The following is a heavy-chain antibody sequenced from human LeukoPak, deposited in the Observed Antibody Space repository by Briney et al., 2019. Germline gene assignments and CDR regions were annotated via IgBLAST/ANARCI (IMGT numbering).Heavy chain of an antibody. Sequence: GSVKVSCKVSGYTLTELSMHWVRQAPGKGLEWMGGFDPEDGETIYAQKFQGRVTMTEDTSTDTAYMELSSLRSEDTAVYYCATLTRVGASPSVLDYWGQGTLVTVSS. D-gene: IGHD1-26*01. CDR3: ATLTRVGASPSVLDY. V-gene: IGHV1-24*01. CDR1: GYTLTELS. CDR2: FDPEDGET. J-gene: IGHJ4*02.